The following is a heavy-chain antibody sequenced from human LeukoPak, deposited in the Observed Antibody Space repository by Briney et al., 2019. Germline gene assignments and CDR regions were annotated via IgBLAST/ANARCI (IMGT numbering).Heavy chain of an antibody. J-gene: IGHJ4*02. V-gene: IGHV3-64*01. CDR2: ISSNGGST. D-gene: IGHD3-16*01. CDR1: GFTFSSYA. CDR3: ARAGGHTYYLDY. Sequence: GGSLRLSCAASGFTFSSYAMHWVRQAPGKALEYVSAISSNGGSTHYANSVKGRFTISRDNSKNTLYLQMGSLRGEDMAVYYCARAGGHTYYLDYWGQGTLVTVSS.